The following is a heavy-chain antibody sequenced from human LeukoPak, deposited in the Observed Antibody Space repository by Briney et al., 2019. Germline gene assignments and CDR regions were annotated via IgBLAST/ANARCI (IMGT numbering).Heavy chain of an antibody. V-gene: IGHV4-39*07. CDR1: GGSISSSSYY. CDR3: ARAPVTSMGVGAFDY. CDR2: IYYSGST. D-gene: IGHD1-26*01. Sequence: PSETLSLTCTVSGGSISSSSYYWGWIRQPPGKGLEWIGSIYYSGSTYYNPSLKSRVTISVDTSKNQFSLKLSSVTAADTAVYYCARAPVTSMGVGAFDYWGQGTLVTVSS. J-gene: IGHJ4*02.